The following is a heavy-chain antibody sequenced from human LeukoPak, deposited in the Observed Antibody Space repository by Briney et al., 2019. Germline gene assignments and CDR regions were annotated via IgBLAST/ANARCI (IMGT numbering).Heavy chain of an antibody. V-gene: IGHV5-51*01. CDR2: IYPGDSDT. Sequence: GESLKISCKGSGYSFTSYWIGWVRQMPGKGLEWMGIIYPGDSDTRYSPSFQGQVTISADKSVSTAYLQWSSLKASDTAMYYCARQRDAGSDYYYGMDVWGKGTTVTVSS. CDR3: ARQRDAGSDYYYGMDV. CDR1: GYSFTSYW. D-gene: IGHD6-6*01. J-gene: IGHJ6*04.